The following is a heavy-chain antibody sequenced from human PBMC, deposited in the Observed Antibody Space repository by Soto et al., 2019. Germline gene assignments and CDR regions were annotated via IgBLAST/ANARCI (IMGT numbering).Heavy chain of an antibody. CDR1: GFTFSDHD. Sequence: EVQLVESGGGLVQPGGSLRLSCAASGFTFSDHDMDWVRQAPGKGLEWVGRINNKANSYTKEYAASVKGRFTISRDDSRNSLYLQMISLRPEDTAVYSCTRVKLCISAGCYPVLDVWGKGTKVTVSS. CDR2: INNKANSYTK. D-gene: IGHD2-2*01. CDR3: TRVKLCISAGCYPVLDV. J-gene: IGHJ6*04. V-gene: IGHV3-72*01.